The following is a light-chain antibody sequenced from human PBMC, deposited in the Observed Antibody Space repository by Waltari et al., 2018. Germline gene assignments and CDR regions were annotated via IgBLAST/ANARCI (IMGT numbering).Light chain of an antibody. CDR1: DSDVGAYDF. J-gene: IGLJ1*01. CDR3: SSYTTSSAPGV. CDR2: EVS. V-gene: IGLV2-14*01. Sequence: QSALTQPASVSGCPGQSITIPCSGTDSDVGAYDFVSWYQQHPCKAPHLIIYEVSNRPSGISNRFSASKSGNTASLTISGLQAEDEADYYCSSYTTSSAPGVFGTGTRVTVL.